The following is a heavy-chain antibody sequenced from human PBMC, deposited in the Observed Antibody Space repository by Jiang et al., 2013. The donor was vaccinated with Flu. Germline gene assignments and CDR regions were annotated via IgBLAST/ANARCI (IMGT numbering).Heavy chain of an antibody. J-gene: IGHJ4*02. Sequence: SGAEVKKPGASVKVSCKASGYTFSSYGISWVRQAPGQGLEWMGWISAYNENTNYAQTLQGRVTMTTDTSTSTAYMELRSLRSDDTAVYYCARDQYLGDGFGKLFDYWGQGTLVTVSS. CDR2: ISAYNENT. D-gene: IGHD3-10*01. CDR3: ARDQYLGDGFGKLFDY. V-gene: IGHV1-18*01. CDR1: GYTFSSYG.